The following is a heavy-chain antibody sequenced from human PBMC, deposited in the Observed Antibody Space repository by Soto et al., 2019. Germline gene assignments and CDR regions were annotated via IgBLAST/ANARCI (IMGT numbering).Heavy chain of an antibody. J-gene: IGHJ2*01. CDR2: INHSGST. CDR3: AGSVAAAGGGRPNWYFDL. CDR1: GGSFSGYY. V-gene: IGHV4-34*01. Sequence: QVQLQQWGAGLLKPSETLSLTCAVYGGSFSGYYWSWIRQPPGKGLEWIGEINHSGSTNYNPSLKSRVTISVDTSKNQFSLKLSSVTAADTAVYYCAGSVAAAGGGRPNWYFDLWGRGTLVTVSS. D-gene: IGHD6-13*01.